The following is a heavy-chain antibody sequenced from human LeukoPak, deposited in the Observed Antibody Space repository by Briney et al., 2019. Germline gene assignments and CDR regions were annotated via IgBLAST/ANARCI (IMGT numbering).Heavy chain of an antibody. CDR3: ARDTNSWCSDI. CDR1: GFTFSSYT. J-gene: IGHJ6*04. D-gene: IGHD6-13*01. V-gene: IGHV3-21*06. CDR2: IGGSKSYI. Sequence: GGSLRLSCAASGFTFSSYTTNWVRQAPGKGLEWVATIGGSKSYIFYGDSVKGRFTISRDNAKNSLYLQMNSLRAEDTAAYYCARDTNSWCSDIWGKGTTVTVSS.